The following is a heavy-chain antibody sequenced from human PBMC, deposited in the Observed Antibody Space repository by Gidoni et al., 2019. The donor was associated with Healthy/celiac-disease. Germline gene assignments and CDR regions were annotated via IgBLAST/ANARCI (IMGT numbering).Heavy chain of an antibody. D-gene: IGHD6-13*01. CDR3: ATDSSWYGY. J-gene: IGHJ4*02. Sequence: QLQLHESRPGLLKPSEPLSLTCTVSGGSISSSSYYWGWIRQPPGKGLEWIGSIYYSGSTYYNPSRKSRVTIYVETAKNQFSLKLSSVTAADTAVYYCATDSSWYGYWGQGTLVTVSS. CDR2: IYYSGST. CDR1: GGSISSSSYY. V-gene: IGHV4-39*01.